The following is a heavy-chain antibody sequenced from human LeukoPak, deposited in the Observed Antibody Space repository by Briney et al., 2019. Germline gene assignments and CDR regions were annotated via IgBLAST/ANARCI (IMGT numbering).Heavy chain of an antibody. CDR1: GGSISSYY. CDR2: INHSGST. V-gene: IGHV4-34*01. J-gene: IGHJ3*02. Sequence: SETLSLTCTVSGGSISSYYWSWIRQPPGKGLEWIGEINHSGSTNYNPSLKSRVTISVDTSKNQFSLKLSSVTAADTAVYYCAREPGYSSSGAFDIWGQGTMVTVSS. CDR3: AREPGYSSSGAFDI. D-gene: IGHD6-6*01.